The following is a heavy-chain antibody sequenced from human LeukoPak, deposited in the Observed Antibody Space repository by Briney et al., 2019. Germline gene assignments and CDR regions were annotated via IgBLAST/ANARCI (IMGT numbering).Heavy chain of an antibody. V-gene: IGHV3-21*01. CDR1: GFTFSTYS. CDR2: ISSSSSYI. J-gene: IGHJ1*01. D-gene: IGHD6-13*01. CDR3: ARGPRNSSSYQYFQH. Sequence: AGGSLRLSCAASGFTFSTYSMNWVRQAPGKGLEWVSSISSSSSYIYYADSVKGRFTIPRDNAKNSLFLQMNSLRADDTAVYFCARGPRNSSSYQYFQHWGQGTLVTVSS.